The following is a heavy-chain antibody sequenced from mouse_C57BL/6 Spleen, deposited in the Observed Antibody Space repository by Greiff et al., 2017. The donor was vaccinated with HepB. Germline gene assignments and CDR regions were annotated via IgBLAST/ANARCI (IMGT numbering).Heavy chain of an antibody. Sequence: QVQLQQPGAELVKPGASVKMSCKASGYTFTSYWITWVKQRPGQGLEWIGDIYPGSGSTNYNEKFKSKATLTVDTSSSTAYMQLSSLTSEDSAVYYCAREKSYYDYDGWYFDVWGTGTTVTVSS. CDR2: IYPGSGST. CDR3: AREKSYYDYDGWYFDV. V-gene: IGHV1-55*01. D-gene: IGHD2-4*01. CDR1: GYTFTSYW. J-gene: IGHJ1*03.